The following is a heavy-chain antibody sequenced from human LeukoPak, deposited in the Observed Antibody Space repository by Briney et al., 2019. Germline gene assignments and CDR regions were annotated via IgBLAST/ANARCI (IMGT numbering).Heavy chain of an antibody. CDR3: AKDLGGGKIAAAGRPFDY. CDR1: GFTFSSYA. CDR2: ISGSGGST. Sequence: GGSLRLSCAASGFTFSSYAMSWVRQAPGKGLEWVSAISGSGGSTYYTDSVKGRFTISRDNSKNTLYLQMNSLRAEDTAVYYCAKDLGGGKIAAAGRPFDYWGQGTLVTVSS. J-gene: IGHJ4*02. V-gene: IGHV3-23*01. D-gene: IGHD6-13*01.